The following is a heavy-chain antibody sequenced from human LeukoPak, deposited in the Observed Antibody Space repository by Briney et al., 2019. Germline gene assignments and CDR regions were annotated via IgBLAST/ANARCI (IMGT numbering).Heavy chain of an antibody. V-gene: IGHV3-23*01. J-gene: IGHJ4*02. CDR3: AKPLRDAGSFNYPYFDF. D-gene: IGHD5-24*01. CDR2: ISGSGGSS. Sequence: GGSLRLSCAASGFTFTNYAMNWVRQAPGKGLEWVSTISGSGGSSSYADSVRGRFTISRDNSNNMLYLQMNSLRAEDTAVYYCAKPLRDAGSFNYPYFDFWGQGTLVTVSS. CDR1: GFTFTNYA.